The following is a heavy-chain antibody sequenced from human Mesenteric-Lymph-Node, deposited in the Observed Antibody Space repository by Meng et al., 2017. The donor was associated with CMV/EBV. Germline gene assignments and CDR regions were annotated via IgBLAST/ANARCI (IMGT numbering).Heavy chain of an antibody. Sequence: HQWGAGLWKASETLSVTCAVYGGSFSGYYWNWIRQSPEKGLEWIGEINHSGSTTYNPSFTSRIIISVDTSTNQISLNMSSVTAADTAVYYCARGSSYDILTGYFDYWGQGALVTVSS. CDR3: ARGSSYDILTGYFDY. CDR1: GGSFSGYY. V-gene: IGHV4-34*01. J-gene: IGHJ4*02. D-gene: IGHD3-9*01. CDR2: INHSGST.